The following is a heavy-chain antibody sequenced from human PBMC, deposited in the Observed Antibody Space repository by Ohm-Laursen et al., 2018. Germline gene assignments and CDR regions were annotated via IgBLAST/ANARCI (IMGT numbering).Heavy chain of an antibody. J-gene: IGHJ4*02. Sequence: SVKVSCKPSGYTFTDYYMHWVRQAPGQGLEWMGWINPNGDGTNYAQKYQGRVTMTRDTSINTDYMKLNRLKSDDTAVYYCARINSFGYSPPYWGQGTLVTVSS. CDR2: INPNGDGT. CDR1: GYTFTDYY. CDR3: ARINSFGYSPPY. D-gene: IGHD2-15*01. V-gene: IGHV1-2*02.